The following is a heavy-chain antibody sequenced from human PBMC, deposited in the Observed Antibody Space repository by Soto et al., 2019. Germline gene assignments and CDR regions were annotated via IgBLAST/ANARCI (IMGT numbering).Heavy chain of an antibody. D-gene: IGHD3-22*01. V-gene: IGHV3-43*01. Sequence: GGSLRLCCAASGFTFDYYTMHWGRQAPGKGLEWVSLISFDGGNTYYADSVKGRFTISRDNSKNSLYLQMNSLRTEDTALYYCAKSQAFYYDSSGYAAPFDYWGQGTLVTVSS. CDR2: ISFDGGNT. CDR3: AKSQAFYYDSSGYAAPFDY. CDR1: GFTFDYYT. J-gene: IGHJ4*02.